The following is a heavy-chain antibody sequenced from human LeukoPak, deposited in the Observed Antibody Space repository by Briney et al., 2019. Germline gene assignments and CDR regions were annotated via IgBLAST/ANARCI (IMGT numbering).Heavy chain of an antibody. J-gene: IGHJ2*01. Sequence: GGSLRLSCTTSGFTFSTNPMAWLRQAPGKGLEWVSSISGSGGTTFFADSVKGRFTISRDNAKNSLYLQMNSLRDEDTAVYYCARSGDRWYFDLWGRGTLVTVSS. CDR3: ARSGDRWYFDL. CDR1: GFTFSTNP. CDR2: ISGSGGTT. V-gene: IGHV3-23*01. D-gene: IGHD7-27*01.